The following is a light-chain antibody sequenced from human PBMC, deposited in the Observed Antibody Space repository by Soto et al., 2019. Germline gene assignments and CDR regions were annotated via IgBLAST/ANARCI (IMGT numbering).Light chain of an antibody. V-gene: IGLV1-51*01. J-gene: IGLJ3*02. CDR2: DND. CDR1: SSNIGNNY. Sequence: QSVLTQPPSVSAAPGQKVTISCSGSSSNIGNNYVSWYQHLPGTAPKLLIYDNDKRPSGIPDRFSGSKSGTSATLGITGLQTGDEAEYYCGTWDTTLSVGVVFGGGTKVTVL. CDR3: GTWDTTLSVGVV.